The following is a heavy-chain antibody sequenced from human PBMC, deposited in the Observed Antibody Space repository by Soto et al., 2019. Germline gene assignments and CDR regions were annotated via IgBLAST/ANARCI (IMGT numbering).Heavy chain of an antibody. J-gene: IGHJ4*02. CDR1: GFTVSSNY. CDR2: IYSGGST. Sequence: GGSLRLSCAASGFTVSSNYMSWVRQAPGKGLEWVSVIYSGGSTYYADSVKGRFTISRDNSKNTLYLQMNSLRAEDTAVYYCAGYYYDSSGYYTHDYWGQGTLVTVSS. CDR3: AGYYYDSSGYYTHDY. V-gene: IGHV3-53*01. D-gene: IGHD3-22*01.